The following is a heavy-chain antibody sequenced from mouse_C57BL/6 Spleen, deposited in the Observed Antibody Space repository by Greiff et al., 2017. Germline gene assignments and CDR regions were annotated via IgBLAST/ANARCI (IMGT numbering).Heavy chain of an antibody. J-gene: IGHJ1*03. D-gene: IGHD2-1*01. V-gene: IGHV1-50*01. CDR3: ARALYYGNYRYCDV. CDR1: GYTFTSYW. CDR2: IDPSDSDT. Sequence: QVQLQQPGAELVKPGASVKLSCKASGYTFTSYWMQWVKQRPGQGLEWIGEIDPSDSDTNYNQKFKGKATLTVDTSSSTAYMQLSSLTSEDSAVYYCARALYYGNYRYCDVWGTGTTVTVSS.